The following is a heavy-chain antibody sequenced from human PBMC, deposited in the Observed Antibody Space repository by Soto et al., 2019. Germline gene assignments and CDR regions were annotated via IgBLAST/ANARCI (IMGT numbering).Heavy chain of an antibody. V-gene: IGHV1-46*01. CDR2: INPSGDSR. J-gene: IGHJ5*02. Sequence: ASVKVPCKASGFSFSDYFMHWVRQAPGQGLEWMGIINPSGDSRNYAQKFQGRVTITRDTSTSTVYMDLSSLRYEDTAVYYCARDNSHNYGTPAASSWSHPWGQGTTVPVYS. CDR3: ARDNSHNYGTPAASSWSHP. D-gene: IGHD2-15*01. CDR1: GFSFSDYF.